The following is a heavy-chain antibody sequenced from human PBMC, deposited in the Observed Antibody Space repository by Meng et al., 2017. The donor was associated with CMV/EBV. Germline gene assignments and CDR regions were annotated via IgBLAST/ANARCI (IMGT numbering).Heavy chain of an antibody. CDR2: INHSGST. J-gene: IGHJ6*02. CDR1: GGSFSGYY. D-gene: IGHD2-2*02. Sequence: GSLRLSCAVYGGSFSGYYWSWIRQPPGKGLEWIGEINHSGSTNYNPSLKSRVTISVYTSKNQFSLKLSSVTAADTAVYYCARADIVVVPAAIRYYYYGMDVWGQGTTVTVSS. V-gene: IGHV4-34*01. CDR3: ARADIVVVPAAIRYYYYGMDV.